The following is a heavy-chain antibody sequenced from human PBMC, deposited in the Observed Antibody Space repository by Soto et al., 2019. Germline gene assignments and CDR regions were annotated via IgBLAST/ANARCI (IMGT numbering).Heavy chain of an antibody. CDR1: GASIRSSNW. V-gene: IGHV4-4*02. J-gene: IGHJ4*02. Sequence: QVQLQESGPGLVKPSETLSLTCAVSGASIRSSNWWNWVRQPPGKGLEWIGEIYHSGSTNYNPSLKSRXXLXLXXSKNQFSLKLNSVTAADTAVYYCARWGNGGYPFDYWGQGTLVTVSS. CDR2: IYHSGST. CDR3: ARWGNGGYPFDY. D-gene: IGHD3-22*01.